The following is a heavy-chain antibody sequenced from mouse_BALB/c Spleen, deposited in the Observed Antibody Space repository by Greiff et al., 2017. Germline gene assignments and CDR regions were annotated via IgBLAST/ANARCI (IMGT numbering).Heavy chain of an antibody. V-gene: IGHV2-9*02. CDR1: GFSLTSYG. D-gene: IGHD1-2*01. Sequence: VHLVETGPGLVAPSQSLSITCTVSGFSLTSYGVHWVRQPPGKGLEWLGVIWAGGSTNYNSALMSRLSISKDNSKSQVFLKMNSLQTDDTAMYYCARDVYGYLFAYWGQGTLVTVSA. CDR2: IWAGGST. CDR3: ARDVYGYLFAY. J-gene: IGHJ3*01.